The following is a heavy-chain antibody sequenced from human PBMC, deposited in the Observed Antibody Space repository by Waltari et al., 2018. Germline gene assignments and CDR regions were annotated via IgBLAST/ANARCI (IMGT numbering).Heavy chain of an antibody. Sequence: EVQLLESGGGLVQPGGSLRLSCAASGFTFSSYAMSWVRQAPGKGREWVSAISGSGGSTYYADSVKGRFTISRDNSKNTLYLQMNSLRAEDTAVYYCARARYGSGHWTSPAYLFDYWGQGTLVTVSS. CDR2: ISGSGGST. CDR3: ARARYGSGHWTSPAYLFDY. J-gene: IGHJ4*02. D-gene: IGHD3-10*01. V-gene: IGHV3-23*01. CDR1: GFTFSSYA.